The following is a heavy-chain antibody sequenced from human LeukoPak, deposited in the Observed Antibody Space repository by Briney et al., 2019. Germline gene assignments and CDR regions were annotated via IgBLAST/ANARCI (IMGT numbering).Heavy chain of an antibody. J-gene: IGHJ3*02. Sequence: ASVKVSCKASGYTFIGYYMYWVRQAPGQGPEWMGWINPNSGGTNYAQKVQGRVTMTRDTSISTAYMELSRLRSDGTAVYYCARKYGDYNAELAFDIWGQGTMVTVSS. D-gene: IGHD4-17*01. CDR1: GYTFIGYY. CDR2: INPNSGGT. CDR3: ARKYGDYNAELAFDI. V-gene: IGHV1-2*02.